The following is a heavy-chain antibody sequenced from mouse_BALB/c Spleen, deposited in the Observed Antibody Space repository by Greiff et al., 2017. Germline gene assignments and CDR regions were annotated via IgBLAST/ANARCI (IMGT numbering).Heavy chain of an antibody. J-gene: IGHJ4*01. Sequence: DVMLVESGGGLVQPGGSLRLSCATSGFTFTDYYMSWVRQPPGKALEWLGFIRNKANGYTTEYSASVKGRFTISRDNSQSILYLQMNTLRAEDSATYYCARRRTMMGLYAMDYWGQGTSVTVSS. CDR3: ARRRTMMGLYAMDY. V-gene: IGHV7-3*02. CDR2: IRNKANGYTT. CDR1: GFTFTDYY. D-gene: IGHD2-3*01.